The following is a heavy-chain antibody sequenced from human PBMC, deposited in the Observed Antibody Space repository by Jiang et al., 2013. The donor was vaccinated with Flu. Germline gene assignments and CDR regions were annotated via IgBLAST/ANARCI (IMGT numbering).Heavy chain of an antibody. CDR1: GYTFTDYY. D-gene: IGHD4-17*01. Sequence: SGYTFTDYYVHWVRQAPGQGLEWDGPGQPSQWWHRLCTEVSGQGHHDQGHVHHTAYMELSRLKSDDTAVYYCARVAGDSLYYHYYGMDVWGQGTTVTVSS. J-gene: IGHJ6*02. CDR3: ARVAGDSLYYHYYGMDV. V-gene: IGHV1-2*06. CDR2: QPSQWWH.